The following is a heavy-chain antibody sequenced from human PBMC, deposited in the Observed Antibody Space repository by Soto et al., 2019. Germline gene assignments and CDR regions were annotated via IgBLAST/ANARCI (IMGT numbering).Heavy chain of an antibody. D-gene: IGHD6-6*01. Sequence: EVQLLESGGGLVQPGGSLRLSCAASGFTFSSYAMSWVRQAPGKGLEWVSAISGSGGSTYYADSVKGRFTISRDNSKNTLYLQMNSLRAEDTAVYYCAKDGPYLGIAARPHDAFDIWGQGTMVTVSS. CDR3: AKDGPYLGIAARPHDAFDI. CDR2: ISGSGGST. J-gene: IGHJ3*02. V-gene: IGHV3-23*01. CDR1: GFTFSSYA.